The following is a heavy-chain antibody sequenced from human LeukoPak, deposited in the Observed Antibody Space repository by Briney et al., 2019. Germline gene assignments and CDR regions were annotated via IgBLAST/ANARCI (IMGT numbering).Heavy chain of an antibody. CDR3: ASRSYYDRPFDI. V-gene: IGHV3-64*01. J-gene: IGHJ3*02. Sequence: GRSLRLSCEASGFTFSSYTMTWVRQAPGKGLEYVSAIRSNGGSTYYANSVKGRFTISRDNSKNTLYLQMNSLRAEDTAVYYCASRSYYDRPFDIWDQGTMVTVSS. CDR1: GFTFSSYT. D-gene: IGHD3-22*01. CDR2: IRSNGGST.